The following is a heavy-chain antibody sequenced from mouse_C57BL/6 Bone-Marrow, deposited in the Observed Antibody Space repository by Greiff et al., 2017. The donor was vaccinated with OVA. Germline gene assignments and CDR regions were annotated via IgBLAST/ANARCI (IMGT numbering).Heavy chain of an antibody. CDR3: AKSGDYDYDGGPWFAY. CDR1: GFSLTSYG. J-gene: IGHJ3*01. Sequence: VKVVESGPGLVAPSQSLSITCTVSGFSLTSYGVSWVRQPPGKGLEWLGVIWGDGSTNYHSALISRLSISKDNSKSQVFLKLNSLQTDDTATYYCAKSGDYDYDGGPWFAYWGQGTLVTVSA. D-gene: IGHD2-4*01. CDR2: IWGDGST. V-gene: IGHV2-3*01.